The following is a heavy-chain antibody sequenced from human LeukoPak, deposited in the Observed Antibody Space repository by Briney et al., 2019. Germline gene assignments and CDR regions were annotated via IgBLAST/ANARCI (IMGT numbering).Heavy chain of an antibody. V-gene: IGHV3-23*01. CDR3: AKDLRSGSYAYYFDY. Sequence: GGSLRLSCSASAFTFSTYAMSWVRQAPGKGLEWVSSISGSGGSTDYADSVKGRFTISRDNSKNTLYLQMNSLRAEDTAVYYCAKDLRSGSYAYYFDYWGQGTLVSVSS. J-gene: IGHJ4*02. CDR2: ISGSGGST. D-gene: IGHD3-10*01. CDR1: AFTFSTYA.